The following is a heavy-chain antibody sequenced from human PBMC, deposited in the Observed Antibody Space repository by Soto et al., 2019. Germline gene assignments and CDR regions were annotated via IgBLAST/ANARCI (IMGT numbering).Heavy chain of an antibody. V-gene: IGHV1-69*02. Sequence: GASVKVSCKAPGGTFSSYTISWVRQAPGQGLEWMGRIIPILGIANYAQKFQGRVTITADKSTSTAYMELSSLRSEDTAVYYCATYYDILTGSRRAFDIWGQGTMVTVSS. CDR1: GGTFSSYT. CDR2: IIPILGIA. J-gene: IGHJ3*02. CDR3: ATYYDILTGSRRAFDI. D-gene: IGHD3-9*01.